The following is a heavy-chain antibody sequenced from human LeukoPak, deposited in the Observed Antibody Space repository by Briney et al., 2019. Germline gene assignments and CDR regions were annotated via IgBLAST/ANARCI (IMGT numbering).Heavy chain of an antibody. J-gene: IGHJ3*02. Sequence: PGGSLRLSCAASGFTFSSYEMNWVRQAPGKGLEWVSSITSSSSYMYYADSVKGRFTISRDNAKNSLYLQMNSLRAEDTAVYYCARFETARTTNAFDIWGQGTMVTVSS. CDR2: ITSSSSYM. V-gene: IGHV3-21*01. D-gene: IGHD4-11*01. CDR3: ARFETARTTNAFDI. CDR1: GFTFSSYE.